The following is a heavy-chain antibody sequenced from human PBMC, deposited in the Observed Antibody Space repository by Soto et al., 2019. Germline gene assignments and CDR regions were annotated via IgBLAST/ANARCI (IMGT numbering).Heavy chain of an antibody. D-gene: IGHD2-15*01. V-gene: IGHV4-59*01. CDR2: IYYSGST. CDR3: ERDAGGPYDN. CDR1: GAPITINY. J-gene: IGHJ4*01. Sequence: PSETLSLTCTVSGAPITINYWSWIRQAPGKGLEWIGYIYYSGSTTYNPSLKSRVTMSADTSKDQFSLKLKSVTDADKAVYYCERDAGGPYDNWGPGILVTVSS.